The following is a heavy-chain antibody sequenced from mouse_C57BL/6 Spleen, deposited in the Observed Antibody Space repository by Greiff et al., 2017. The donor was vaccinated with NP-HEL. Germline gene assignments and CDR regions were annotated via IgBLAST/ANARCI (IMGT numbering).Heavy chain of an antibody. D-gene: IGHD1-1*01. Sequence: EVKLMESEGGLVQPGSSMKLSCTASGFTFSDYYMAWVRQVPEKGLEWVANINYDGSSTYYLDSLKSRFIISRDNAKNILYLQMSSLKSEDTATYYCARVGGSSFFAYWGQGTLVTVSA. J-gene: IGHJ3*01. CDR2: INYDGSST. CDR3: ARVGGSSFFAY. CDR1: GFTFSDYY. V-gene: IGHV5-16*01.